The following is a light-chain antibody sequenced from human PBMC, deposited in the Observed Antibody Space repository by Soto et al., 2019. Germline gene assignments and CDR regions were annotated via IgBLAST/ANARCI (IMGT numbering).Light chain of an antibody. J-gene: IGKJ1*01. CDR2: GAS. CDR1: QSVSGN. Sequence: EIVMTQSPATVSVSPGERATLSCRASQSVSGNLAWYQQKPGQAPRLLMYGASTRATGIPARFSGSGSGTEFILTISSLQSEDFAVYYCQQYDNWPRTFGQGTKVEIK. CDR3: QQYDNWPRT. V-gene: IGKV3-15*01.